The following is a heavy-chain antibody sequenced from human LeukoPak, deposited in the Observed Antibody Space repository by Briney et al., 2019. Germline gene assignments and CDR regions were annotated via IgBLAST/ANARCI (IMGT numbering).Heavy chain of an antibody. CDR3: ARGGFPAAL. D-gene: IGHD2-2*01. CDR1: GYTFTSYD. V-gene: IGHV1-8*01. Sequence: GASVKVCCKAPGYTFTSYDINWGRQATGQGLEWMGWMSPNSGNTGYAQKVQGRGTMTRDPSISTAYLELSSLRSEDTAAYYCARGGFPAALWGQGTLVTVSS. CDR2: MSPNSGNT. J-gene: IGHJ4*02.